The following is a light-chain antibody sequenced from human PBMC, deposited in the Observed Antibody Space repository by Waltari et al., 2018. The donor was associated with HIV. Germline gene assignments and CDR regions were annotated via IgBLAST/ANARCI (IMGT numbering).Light chain of an antibody. CDR1: ALPKQY. J-gene: IGLJ2*01. CDR2: NDR. V-gene: IGLV3-25*03. Sequence: SYELTQPPSVSVSPGQTASLTCSGSALPKQYAYCYQQRPGQAPVRVLYNDRERPSGIPERFAGSSTGTKVTVTISGVQAEDEADYCCQSADTSGTHVVFGGGTKLTVL. CDR3: QSADTSGTHVV.